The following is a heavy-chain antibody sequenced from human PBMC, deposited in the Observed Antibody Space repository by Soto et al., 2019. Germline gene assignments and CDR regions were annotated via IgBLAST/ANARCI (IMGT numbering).Heavy chain of an antibody. CDR3: ARGRIAVAYD. CDR1: GFTFSSYA. CDR2: ISYDGSNK. D-gene: IGHD6-19*01. Sequence: GGSLRLSCAASGFTFSSYAMHWVRQAPGKGLEWVAVISYDGSNKYYADSVKGRFTISRDNSKNTLYLQMNSLRAEDTAVYYCARGRIAVAYDWGQGTLVTVSS. J-gene: IGHJ4*02. V-gene: IGHV3-30-3*01.